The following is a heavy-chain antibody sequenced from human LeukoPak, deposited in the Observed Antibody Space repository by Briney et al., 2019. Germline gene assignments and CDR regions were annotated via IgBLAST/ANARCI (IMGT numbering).Heavy chain of an antibody. V-gene: IGHV4-34*01. CDR1: GGSFSGYY. D-gene: IGHD2-2*01. CDR2: INHSGST. CDR3: ARRIGYCSSTSCYGGGYYFDY. Sequence: PSETLSLTCAVYGGSFSGYYWSWIRQPPGKWLEWIGEINHSGSTNYNPSLKSRVTISVDTSKNQFSLKLSSVTAADTAVYYCARRIGYCSSTSCYGGGYYFDYWGQGTLVTVSS. J-gene: IGHJ4*02.